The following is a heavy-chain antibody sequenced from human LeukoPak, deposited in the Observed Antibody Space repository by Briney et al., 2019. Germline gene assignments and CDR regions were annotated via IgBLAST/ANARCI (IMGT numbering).Heavy chain of an antibody. Sequence: SETLSLTCTVSGGSISSSSYYWSWIRQPPGKGLEWIGSIYYSGSTYYNPSLKSRVTISVDTSKNQFSLKLSSVTAADTAVYYCARIPSGYCSSTSCYTFTGFTDLYYFDYWGQGTLVTVSS. D-gene: IGHD2-2*02. CDR3: ARIPSGYCSSTSCYTFTGFTDLYYFDY. J-gene: IGHJ4*02. CDR2: IYYSGST. V-gene: IGHV4-39*01. CDR1: GGSISSSSYY.